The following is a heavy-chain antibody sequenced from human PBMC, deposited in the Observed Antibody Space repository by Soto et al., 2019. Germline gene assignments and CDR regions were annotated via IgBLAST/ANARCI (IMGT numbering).Heavy chain of an antibody. V-gene: IGHV4-30-4*01. D-gene: IGHD3-16*01. Sequence: PSENLSLTCTVSGDSISSGNKYWSWIRQAPGKGLEWIGYIFSSGTTYYNPSLKSRLTMSLDTSQNQFSLRLASVTDADSAVYYCARVPSPFDYYYAMDVWGQGTTVT. J-gene: IGHJ6*02. CDR3: ARVPSPFDYYYAMDV. CDR1: GDSISSGNKY. CDR2: IFSSGTT.